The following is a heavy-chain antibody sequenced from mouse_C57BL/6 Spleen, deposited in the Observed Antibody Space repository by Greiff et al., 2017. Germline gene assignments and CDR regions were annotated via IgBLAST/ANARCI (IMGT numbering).Heavy chain of an antibody. D-gene: IGHD4-1*01. Sequence: DVHLVESGGGLVKPGGSLTLSCAASGFTFSDYGMHWVRQAPEKGLEWVAYISSGSSTIYYADTVKGRFTISRDNAKNTLFLQMTSLRSEDTAMYYCARARTGTYFDYWGQGTTLTVSS. CDR1: GFTFSDYG. V-gene: IGHV5-17*01. CDR2: ISSGSSTI. J-gene: IGHJ2*01. CDR3: ARARTGTYFDY.